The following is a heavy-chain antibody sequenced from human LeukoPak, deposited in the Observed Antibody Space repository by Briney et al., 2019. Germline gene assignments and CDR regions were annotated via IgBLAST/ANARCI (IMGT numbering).Heavy chain of an antibody. Sequence: SQTLSLTCAISGDSVSSNSATWNWVRQSPSRGLEWLGRTYYRSKWFNDYAVSVKDRITITPDTSKNQFSLQLNSVTPEDTGIYYCAAKASYFGSWGQGVLVTVSS. V-gene: IGHV6-1*01. CDR2: TYYRSKWFN. CDR3: AAKASYFGS. CDR1: GDSVSSNSAT. D-gene: IGHD4/OR15-4a*01. J-gene: IGHJ4*02.